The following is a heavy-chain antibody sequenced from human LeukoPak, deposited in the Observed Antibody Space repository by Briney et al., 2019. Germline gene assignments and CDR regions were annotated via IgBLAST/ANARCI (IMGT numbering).Heavy chain of an antibody. Sequence: GGSLRLSCAASGFTFSSFWMTWVRQAPGKGLEWVANIKSDGSEKFYVDSVKGRFTISRDNAKNSLYLQMNSLRVEDTAVYYCARGGRVGASDYWGRGTLATVSS. CDR1: GFTFSSFW. CDR2: IKSDGSEK. V-gene: IGHV3-7*01. CDR3: ARGGRVGASDY. J-gene: IGHJ4*02. D-gene: IGHD1-26*01.